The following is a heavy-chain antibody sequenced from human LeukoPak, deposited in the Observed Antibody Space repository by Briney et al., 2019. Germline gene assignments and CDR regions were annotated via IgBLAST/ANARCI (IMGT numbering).Heavy chain of an antibody. Sequence: SETLSLTCTVSGGSISSYYWSWIRQPPGKGLEWIGYIYYSGSTNYNPALKSRVTISVDTSKNQFSLKLSSVTAADTAMYYCARVGSSSSFGYWGQGTLVTVSS. V-gene: IGHV4-59*01. J-gene: IGHJ4*02. CDR1: GGSISSYY. CDR2: IYYSGST. CDR3: ARVGSSSSFGY. D-gene: IGHD6-6*01.